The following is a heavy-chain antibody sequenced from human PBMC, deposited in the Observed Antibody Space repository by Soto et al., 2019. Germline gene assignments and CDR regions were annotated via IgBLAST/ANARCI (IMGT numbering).Heavy chain of an antibody. CDR3: AWVHVKVVSGITFDY. J-gene: IGHJ4*01. D-gene: IGHD6-19*01. Sequence: SQTVSLTCTVSGYSSSSGAYWAWIRRPPGKGPELIARIYHGGTTFYNPSLKSRITISVYTSNNQFSRKLTSLTAADTAVYSFAWVHVKVVSGITFDYWSHGPLVPVSS. V-gene: IGHV4-38-2*02. CDR2: IYHGGTT. CDR1: GYSSSSGAY.